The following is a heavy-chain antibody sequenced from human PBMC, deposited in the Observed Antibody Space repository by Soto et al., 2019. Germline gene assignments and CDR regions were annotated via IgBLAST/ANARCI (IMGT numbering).Heavy chain of an antibody. J-gene: IGHJ6*02. CDR2: VHYSGST. D-gene: IGHD2-8*02. V-gene: IGHV4-39*01. Sequence: PSETLSLTCTVSGGSISGSSYYWGWIRQPPGKGLECIGSVHYSGSTDYNPSLKSRVTISVDTSKNQFSLKLTSVTAADTAVYYCARVAVFDYYYYGMDVWGQGTTVTVSS. CDR3: ARVAVFDYYYYGMDV. CDR1: GGSISGSSYY.